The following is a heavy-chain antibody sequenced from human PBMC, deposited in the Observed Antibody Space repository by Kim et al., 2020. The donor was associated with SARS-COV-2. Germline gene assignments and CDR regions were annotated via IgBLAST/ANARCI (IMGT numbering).Heavy chain of an antibody. CDR2: ISYDGSNK. J-gene: IGHJ4*02. CDR3: AKDYRSYAPYFDY. Sequence: GGSLRLSCAASGFTFSSYGMHWVRQAPGKGLEWVAVISYDGSNKYYADSVKGRFTISRDNSKNTLYLQMNSLRAEDTAVYYCAKDYRSYAPYFDYWGQGT. D-gene: IGHD2-2*01. CDR1: GFTFSSYG. V-gene: IGHV3-30*18.